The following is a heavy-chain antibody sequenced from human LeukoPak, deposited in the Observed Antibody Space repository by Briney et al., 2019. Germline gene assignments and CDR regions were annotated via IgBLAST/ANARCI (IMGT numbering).Heavy chain of an antibody. CDR2: ISAYNGNT. V-gene: IGHV1-18*01. D-gene: IGHD3-16*02. CDR1: GGTFSSYA. Sequence: ASVKVSCKASGGTFSSYAISWVRQAPGQGLEWMGWISAYNGNTNYAQKLQGRVTMTTDTSTSTAYMELGSLRSDDTAVYYCARGASGVMITFGGVIVEDRQGSFDYWGQGTLVTVSS. CDR3: ARGASGVMITFGGVIVEDRQGSFDY. J-gene: IGHJ4*02.